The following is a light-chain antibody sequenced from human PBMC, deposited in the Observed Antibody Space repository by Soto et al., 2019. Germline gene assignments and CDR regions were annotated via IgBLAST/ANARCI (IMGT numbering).Light chain of an antibody. V-gene: IGKV1-5*03. J-gene: IGKJ1*01. CDR1: QSVSSW. CDR3: QQYKTYWT. CDR2: KAS. Sequence: DIQITHSPSTLSVSVGDRVTITCRSSQSVSSWLAWFQQKPGKAPKLLVYKASSLQSGVSSRFSGGGSGTEFTLTISSLQPDDFATYYCQQYKTYWTFGPGTKVDIK.